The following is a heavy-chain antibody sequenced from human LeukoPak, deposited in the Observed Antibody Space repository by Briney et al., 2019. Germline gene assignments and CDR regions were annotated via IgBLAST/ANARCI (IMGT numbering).Heavy chain of an antibody. J-gene: IGHJ3*02. V-gene: IGHV3-74*01. CDR2: INSDGSST. D-gene: IGHD2-21*02. Sequence: GGSLRLSCAASGFTFSSYWMHWVRQAPGKGLVWVSRINSDGSSTSYADSVKGRFTSSRDNAKNTLYLQMNSLRAEDTAVYYCARDRVVTGICGAFDIWGQGTMVTVSS. CDR3: ARDRVVTGICGAFDI. CDR1: GFTFSSYW.